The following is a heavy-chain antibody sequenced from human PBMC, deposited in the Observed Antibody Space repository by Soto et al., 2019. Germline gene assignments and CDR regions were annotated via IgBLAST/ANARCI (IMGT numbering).Heavy chain of an antibody. V-gene: IGHV3-30*03. CDR3: VRSPGYCSGGGCYGDYYSGLDI. J-gene: IGHJ6*02. CDR2: ISYDLTNR. CDR1: GFNFSSYG. Sequence: PGGSLRLSCVASGFNFSSYGMHWVRQAPGRGLEWVAVISYDLTNRYYADSVKGRFTTSRDNSKNTVFLHMNSLSLEDTAVYYYVRSPGYCSGGGCYGDYYSGLDIWGQGTTVTVSS. D-gene: IGHD2-15*01.